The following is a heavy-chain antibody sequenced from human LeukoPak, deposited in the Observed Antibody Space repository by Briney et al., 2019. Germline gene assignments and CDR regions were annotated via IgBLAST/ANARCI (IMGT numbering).Heavy chain of an antibody. CDR1: GYTFTIYD. J-gene: IGHJ6*02. V-gene: IGHV1-8*01. CDR2: MNPNSGNT. CDR3: ARKRSRGYYYYGMDV. Sequence: AASAKVSFKASGYTFTIYDINWVRQAPGQGLEWMGWMNPNSGNTGYAQKFQGRVTMTRNTSISTAYMELSSLRSEDTAVYYCARKRSRGYYYYGMDVWGQGTTVTVSS.